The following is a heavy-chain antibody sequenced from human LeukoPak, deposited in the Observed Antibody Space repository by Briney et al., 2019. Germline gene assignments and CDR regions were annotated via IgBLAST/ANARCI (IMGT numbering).Heavy chain of an antibody. CDR3: ARHPLLGSCWYFDL. D-gene: IGHD1-26*01. CDR1: GASIRSYY. Sequence: SETLSLTCTASGASIRSYYWSWIRQPPGKGLEWIGYIYSSGSSNYNPSLRSRVIISLDTSKNQFSLNLNSVTAADTAVYYCARHPLLGSCWYFDLWGRGTLVTVYS. J-gene: IGHJ2*01. CDR2: IYSSGSS. V-gene: IGHV4-4*09.